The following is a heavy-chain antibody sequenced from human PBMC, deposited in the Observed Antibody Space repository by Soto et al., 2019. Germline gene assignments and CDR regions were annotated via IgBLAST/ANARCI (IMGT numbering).Heavy chain of an antibody. CDR3: ARDYSSRLEWLFSNWFAP. V-gene: IGHV3-21*01. CDR2: ISSSSSYI. J-gene: IGHJ5*02. D-gene: IGHD3-3*01. Sequence: PGGSLRLSCAASGFTFSSYSMNWVRQAPGKGLGWVSSISSSSSYIYYADSVTGRFTISRDNAKNSLYLQMNSLRAEDTAVYYCARDYSSRLEWLFSNWFAPRGRGTLPTVSS. CDR1: GFTFSSYS.